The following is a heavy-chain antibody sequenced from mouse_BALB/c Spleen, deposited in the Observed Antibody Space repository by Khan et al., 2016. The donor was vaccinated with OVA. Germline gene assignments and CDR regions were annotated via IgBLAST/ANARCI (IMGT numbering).Heavy chain of an antibody. J-gene: IGHJ2*01. CDR1: GYNFTSYW. CDR2: IYPGSGST. Sequence: QVQLQQSGAELVKPGTSVKLSCKASGYNFTSYWINWVKLRPGQGLEWIGDIYPGSGSTKYNEKFKSKATLTVDTSSSTAYIQLISLASEDSALYYCARRTYYGTDLFDYWAQGTTLTVSS. D-gene: IGHD1-1*01. V-gene: IGHV1-55*01. CDR3: ARRTYYGTDLFDY.